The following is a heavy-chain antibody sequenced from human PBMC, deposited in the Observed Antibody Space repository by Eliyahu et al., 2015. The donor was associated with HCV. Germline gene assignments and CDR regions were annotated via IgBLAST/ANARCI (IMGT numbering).Heavy chain of an antibody. CDR3: ARDRYDYVWGSYRPRLFDY. CDR2: ISSTSSTI. Sequence: EVQLVESGGGLVQPGGSLRLSCAASGFTFSSYXMNWVRQAPGKGLEWISYISSTSSTIYYADSVKGRFTISRDNAKNSLYLQMNSLRDEDTAVYYCARDRYDYVWGSYRPRLFDYWGQGTLVTVSS. CDR1: GFTFSSYX. D-gene: IGHD3-16*02. J-gene: IGHJ4*02. V-gene: IGHV3-48*02.